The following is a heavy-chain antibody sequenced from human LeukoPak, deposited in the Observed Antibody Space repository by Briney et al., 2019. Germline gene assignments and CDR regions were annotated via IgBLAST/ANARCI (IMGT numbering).Heavy chain of an antibody. J-gene: IGHJ5*02. Sequence: GRSLRLSCTPSGFTVGDYAMSWFRQAPGKGLEWVGFIRVKAYGGTTEYAASVKGKFTISRDDSKSIAYLQMNSLKTEDTAVYYCTRHVGGSGWYLTGWFDPWGQGTLVTVSS. CDR2: IRVKAYGGTT. CDR3: TRHVGGSGWYLTGWFDP. CDR1: GFTVGDYA. D-gene: IGHD6-19*01. V-gene: IGHV3-49*03.